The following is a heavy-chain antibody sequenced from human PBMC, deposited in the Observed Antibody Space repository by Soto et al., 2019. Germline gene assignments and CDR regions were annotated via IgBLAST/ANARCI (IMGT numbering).Heavy chain of an antibody. J-gene: IGHJ4*02. V-gene: IGHV3-74*01. Sequence: EVQLVESGGGLVQPGKALRLSCAASGFTFSKYWIHWVRQAPGEGPVWVSYISSDGTTTDYADSVKGRFTISRDNAKNTLYLQMDSLRAEDTAVYYCAIQDCTNDVCLEAAVTVGGALEYWGQGAQVTVSS. CDR1: GFTFSKYW. CDR3: AIQDCTNDVCLEAAVTVGGALEY. D-gene: IGHD2-8*01. CDR2: ISSDGTTT.